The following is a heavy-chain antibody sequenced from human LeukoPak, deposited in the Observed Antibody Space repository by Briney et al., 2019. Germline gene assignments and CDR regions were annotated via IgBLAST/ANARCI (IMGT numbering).Heavy chain of an antibody. V-gene: IGHV3-23*01. CDR3: AKVGTRLLWFGEFLQRDGGLDY. Sequence: GGSLRLSCAASGFTFSSYAMSWVRQAPGKGLEWVSAISGSGGSTYYADSVKGRFTISRDNSKNTLYLQMNSLRAEDTAVYYCAKVGTRLLWFGEFLQRDGGLDYWGQGTLVTVSS. J-gene: IGHJ4*02. D-gene: IGHD3-10*01. CDR1: GFTFSSYA. CDR2: ISGSGGST.